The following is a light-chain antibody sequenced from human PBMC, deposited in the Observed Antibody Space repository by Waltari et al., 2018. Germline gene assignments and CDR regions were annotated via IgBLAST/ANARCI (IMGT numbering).Light chain of an antibody. CDR3: CSYAGGSPRWV. V-gene: IGLV2-23*01. Sequence: QSALTQPASVSGSPGQSITISCTESSSDVGSHNFVSWYQQHPGKAPKVMIYEDNKRPGGLSNRLSGSKSGNTASLTISGLQADDEADYYCCSYAGGSPRWVFGGGTKLTVL. CDR1: SSDVGSHNF. J-gene: IGLJ3*02. CDR2: EDN.